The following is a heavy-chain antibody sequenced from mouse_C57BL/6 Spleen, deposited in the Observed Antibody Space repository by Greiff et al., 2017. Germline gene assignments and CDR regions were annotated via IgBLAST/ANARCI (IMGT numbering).Heavy chain of an antibody. V-gene: IGHV5-4*01. J-gene: IGHJ1*03. CDR1: GFTFSSYA. Sequence: EVMLVESGGGLVKPGGSLKLSCAASGFTFSSYAMSWVRQTPEKRLEWVATISDGGSYTYYPDNVKGRFTISRDNAKNNLYLQMSHLKSEDTAMYYCARDRSTTEGYFEVWGTGTTVTVSS. CDR3: ARDRSTTEGYFEV. CDR2: ISDGGSYT. D-gene: IGHD1-1*01.